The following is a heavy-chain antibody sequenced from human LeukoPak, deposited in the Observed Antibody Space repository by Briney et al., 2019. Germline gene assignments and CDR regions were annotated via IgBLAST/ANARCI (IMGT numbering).Heavy chain of an antibody. J-gene: IGHJ6*02. V-gene: IGHV1-18*01. CDR2: ISAYNGNT. CDR1: GYTXTSYG. Sequence: ASVKVSCKASGYTXTSYGISGVRQAPGQGLEWMGWISAYNGNTNYAQKLQGRVTMTTDTSTSTAYMELRSLRSDDTAVYYCARDRPKYYGSGPDYYGMDVWGQGTTVTVSS. CDR3: ARDRPKYYGSGPDYYGMDV. D-gene: IGHD3-10*01.